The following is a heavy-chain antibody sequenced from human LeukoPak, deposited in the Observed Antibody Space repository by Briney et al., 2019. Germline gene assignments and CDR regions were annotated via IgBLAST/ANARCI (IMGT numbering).Heavy chain of an antibody. V-gene: IGHV3-15*01. CDR2: IKSKTDGGTT. CDR1: GFTFSNAW. CDR3: TSSSYYDFWSGYLGY. Sequence: GGSLRLSCAASGFTFSNAWMSWVRQAPGKGLEWVGRIKSKTDGGTTDYAAPVKGRFTISRDDSKNTLYLQMNSLKTEDAAVYYCTSSSYYDFWSGYLGYWGQGTLVTVSP. D-gene: IGHD3-3*01. J-gene: IGHJ4*02.